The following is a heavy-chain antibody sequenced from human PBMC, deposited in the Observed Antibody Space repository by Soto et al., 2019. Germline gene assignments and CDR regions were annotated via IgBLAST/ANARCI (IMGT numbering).Heavy chain of an antibody. CDR2: INTSVGTT. D-gene: IGHD2-8*02. V-gene: IGHV1-46*01. J-gene: IGHJ6*02. CDR3: ARDLLHPGEPNGYCNGSACSLPPGGKHV. CDR1: GYTFSIHY. Sequence: QVRLVQSGAEVKRPGASLTLSCRATGYTFSIHYIHWVRQAPGQGLGWMGIINTSVGTTSYAERYKSRGTLTRDTSTTTVFMDLSGLTSQDTVTHSWARDLLHPGEPNGYCNGSACSLPPGGKHVWGQGTTVTVS.